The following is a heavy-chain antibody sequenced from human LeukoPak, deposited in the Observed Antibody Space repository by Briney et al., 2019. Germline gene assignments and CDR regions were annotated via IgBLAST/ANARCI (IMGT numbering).Heavy chain of an antibody. J-gene: IGHJ6*03. CDR3: AKSYSSVFYYYMDV. CDR1: GGSMRSRNDY. Sequence: SETLSLTCTVSGGSMRSRNDYWGWIRQPPGKGLEWIGNVHSIGNTYYNPSLKSRVTISVDTSKNQFSLKLNSVSAADTAVYYCAKSYSSVFYYYMDVWGRGTTVTVSS. CDR2: VHSIGNT. V-gene: IGHV4-39*01. D-gene: IGHD6-19*01.